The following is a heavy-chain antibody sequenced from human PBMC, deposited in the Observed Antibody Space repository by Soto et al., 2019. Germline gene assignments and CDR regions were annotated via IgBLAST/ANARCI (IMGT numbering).Heavy chain of an antibody. CDR1: GGSISSSSYY. V-gene: IGHV4-61*01. D-gene: IGHD6-13*01. Sequence: SETLSLTCTVSGGSISSSSYYWSWIRQPPGKGLEWIGYIYYSGSTNYNPSLKSRVTISVDTSKNQFSLKLSSVTAADTAVYYCARGWGYSSSWRVEFDYWGQGTLVTVSS. CDR2: IYYSGST. CDR3: ARGWGYSSSWRVEFDY. J-gene: IGHJ4*02.